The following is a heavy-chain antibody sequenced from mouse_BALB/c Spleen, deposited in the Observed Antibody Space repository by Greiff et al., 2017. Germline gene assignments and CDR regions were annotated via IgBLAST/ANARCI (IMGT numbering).Heavy chain of an antibody. J-gene: IGHJ2*01. CDR3: ARDLTEGEKNFDY. D-gene: IGHD4-1*01. CDR1: GFSLTSYG. CDR2: IWAGGST. Sequence: VQLVESGPGLVAPSQSLSITCTVSGFSLTSYGVHWVRQPPGKGLEWLGVIWAGGSTNYNSALMSRLSISKDNSKSQVFLKMYSLQTDDTAMYYCARDLTEGEKNFDYWGQGTTLTVSS. V-gene: IGHV2-9*02.